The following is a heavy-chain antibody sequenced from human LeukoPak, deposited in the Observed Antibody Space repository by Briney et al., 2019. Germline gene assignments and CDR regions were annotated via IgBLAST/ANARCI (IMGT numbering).Heavy chain of an antibody. J-gene: IGHJ4*02. CDR3: ARLGGFYDSSGLLNYFDY. CDR1: GFTLSSYG. Sequence: GGSLRLSCAASGFTLSSYGMHWVRQAPGKGLEWVAVIWYDGSNKYYADSVKGRFTISRDNSKNTLYLQMNSLGAEDTAVYYCARLGGFYDSSGLLNYFDYWGQGTLVTVSS. D-gene: IGHD3-22*01. CDR2: IWYDGSNK. V-gene: IGHV3-33*01.